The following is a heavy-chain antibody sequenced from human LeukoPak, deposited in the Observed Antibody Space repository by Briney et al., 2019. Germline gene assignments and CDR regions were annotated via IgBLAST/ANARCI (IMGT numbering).Heavy chain of an antibody. J-gene: IGHJ4*02. CDR1: GGSISSYY. Sequence: PSETLSLTCTVSGGSISSYYWSWIRQPPGKGLEWIGYIYYSGSTNYNPSLKSRVTISVDTSKNQFSLKLSSVTAADTAVYYCARHGPSSGRHTSLEYWRQGTLVTVSS. CDR2: IYYSGST. D-gene: IGHD1-26*01. CDR3: ARHGPSSGRHTSLEY. V-gene: IGHV4-59*08.